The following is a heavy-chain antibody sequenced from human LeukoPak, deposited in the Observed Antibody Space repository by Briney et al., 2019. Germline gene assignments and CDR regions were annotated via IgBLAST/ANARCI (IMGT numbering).Heavy chain of an antibody. CDR3: ARDRSGYSGYDTPYYFDY. D-gene: IGHD5-12*01. CDR1: GFTFSSYG. V-gene: IGHV3-30*03. J-gene: IGHJ4*02. Sequence: GGSLRLSCAASGFTFSSYGMHWVRQAPGKGLEWVAVISYDGSNKYYADSVKGRFTISRDNAKNSLYLQMNSLRDEDTAVYYCARDRSGYSGYDTPYYFDYWGQGTLVTVSS. CDR2: ISYDGSNK.